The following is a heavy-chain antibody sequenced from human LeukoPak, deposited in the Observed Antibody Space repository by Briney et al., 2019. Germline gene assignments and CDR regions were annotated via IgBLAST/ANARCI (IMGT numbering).Heavy chain of an antibody. D-gene: IGHD1-14*01. J-gene: IGHJ5*02. V-gene: IGHV1-18*04. Sequence: GASVKVSFTASGYTFTSYGISWVRQAPGQGLEWMGWISAYNGNTIYAQKLQGRVTMTTDTSTSTAYMELRSLRSDDTAVYYCARGGPARTREPFDPWGQGTLVTVSS. CDR1: GYTFTSYG. CDR3: ARGGPARTREPFDP. CDR2: ISAYNGNT.